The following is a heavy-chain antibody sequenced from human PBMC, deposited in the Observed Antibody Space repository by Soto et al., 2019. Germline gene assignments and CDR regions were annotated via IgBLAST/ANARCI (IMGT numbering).Heavy chain of an antibody. CDR3: AKEIRSGYYKYWYFDL. Sequence: ASVKVSCKASGYTFTDYYMHWVRQAPGQGLEWMGWINPNSGGTKYAQKFQAWVTMTADTSISTAYLELSRLRSDHTAVYYCAKEIRSGYYKYWYFDLWGRGTLVTVSS. CDR2: INPNSGGT. J-gene: IGHJ2*01. D-gene: IGHD3-3*01. CDR1: GYTFTDYY. V-gene: IGHV1-2*04.